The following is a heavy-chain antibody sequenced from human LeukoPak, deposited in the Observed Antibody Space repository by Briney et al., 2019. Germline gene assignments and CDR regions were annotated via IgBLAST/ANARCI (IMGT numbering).Heavy chain of an antibody. CDR3: ARAGGLVVAGTFDP. CDR2: IYYSGST. D-gene: IGHD6-19*01. V-gene: IGHV4-59*01. CDR1: GGSISSYY. J-gene: IGHJ5*02. Sequence: SETLSLTCTVSGGSISSYYWSWIRQPPGKGLEWIGYIYYSGSTNYNPSLKSRVTISVDPSKNHFSLKLSSVTAADTAVYYCARAGGLVVAGTFDPWGQGTLVTVSS.